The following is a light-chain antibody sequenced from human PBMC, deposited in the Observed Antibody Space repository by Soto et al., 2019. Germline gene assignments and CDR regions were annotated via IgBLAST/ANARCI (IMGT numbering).Light chain of an antibody. CDR1: SSNVGGYSY. J-gene: IGLJ2*01. Sequence: QSVLTQPRSVSASPGQSVTISCTGTSSNVGGYSYVSWYQQNPGKAPKLMIYDASKRPPGVPDRFSGSKSGNAASLTISGLQAEDEADYYCCSYAASYTLVFGGGTKLTVL. V-gene: IGLV2-11*01. CDR3: CSYAASYTLV. CDR2: DAS.